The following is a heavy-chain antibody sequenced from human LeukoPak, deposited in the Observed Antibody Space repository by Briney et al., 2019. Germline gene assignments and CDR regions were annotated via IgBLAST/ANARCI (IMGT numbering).Heavy chain of an antibody. D-gene: IGHD5-12*01. Sequence: GGSLRLSCAASGLXVSSNYISWVRQAPGKGLEWVSVIYSGGSTYYADSVKGRFTISRDKSKNTLFLQMNSLRADDTAVYYCASPISGQSFDIWGQGTIVTVSS. CDR1: GLXVSSNY. CDR3: ASPISGQSFDI. CDR2: IYSGGST. V-gene: IGHV3-53*01. J-gene: IGHJ3*02.